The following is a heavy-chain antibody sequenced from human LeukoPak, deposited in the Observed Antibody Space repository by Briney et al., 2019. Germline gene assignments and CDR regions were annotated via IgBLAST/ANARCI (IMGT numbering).Heavy chain of an antibody. D-gene: IGHD3-22*01. Sequence: PGGSLSLSCAASGFTFSDYYMSWIRQAPGKGLEWVSYISSSGSTIYYADSVKGRFTISRDNAKNSLYLQMNSLRAEDTAVYYCARDRNYYDSSGYPFFDYWGQGTLVTVSS. J-gene: IGHJ4*02. CDR1: GFTFSDYY. CDR2: ISSSGSTI. V-gene: IGHV3-11*01. CDR3: ARDRNYYDSSGYPFFDY.